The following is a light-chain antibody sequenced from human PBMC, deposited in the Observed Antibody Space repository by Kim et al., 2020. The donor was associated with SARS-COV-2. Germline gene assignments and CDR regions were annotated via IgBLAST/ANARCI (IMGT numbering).Light chain of an antibody. V-gene: IGKV3-20*01. J-gene: IGKJ2*03. CDR2: GAS. CDR3: QQYGSSPFMYS. CDR1: QSVSSSY. Sequence: PEESAPLSCRASQSVSSSYLAWYQQKPGQAPRLLIYGASSRATGIPDRFSGSGSGTDFTLTISRLEPEEFAVYYCQQYGSSPFMYSFGQGTKLEI.